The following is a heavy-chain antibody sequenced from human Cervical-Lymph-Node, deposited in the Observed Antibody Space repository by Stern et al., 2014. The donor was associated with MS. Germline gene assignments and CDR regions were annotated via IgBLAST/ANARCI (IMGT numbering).Heavy chain of an antibody. J-gene: IGHJ4*02. CDR1: GYTFTSYY. CDR3: ARVAMTSLDY. CDR2: INPSGGNT. Sequence: VQLVESGAEVKKPGASVKVSCKASGYTFTSYYIHWVRQAPGQGLECMGIINPSGGNTSYAQKFQGRLTMTRDTSTSTVYMELSSLRSEDTAVYYCARVAMTSLDYWGQGTLVTVSS. V-gene: IGHV1-46*03.